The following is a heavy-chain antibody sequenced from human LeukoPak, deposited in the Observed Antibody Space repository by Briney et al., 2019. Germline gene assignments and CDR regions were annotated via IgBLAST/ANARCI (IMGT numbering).Heavy chain of an antibody. V-gene: IGHV3-9*01. CDR1: GFTFDDYA. D-gene: IGHD4-11*01. CDR2: ISWNSGSI. J-gene: IGHJ6*02. Sequence: GGSLRLSCATSGFTFDDYAMHWARQAPGKGLEWVSGISWNSGSIGYADSVKGRFTISRDNAKNSLYLQMNSLRAEDTALYYCAKGVTTHYYYYGMDVWGQGTTVTVSS. CDR3: AKGVTTHYYYYGMDV.